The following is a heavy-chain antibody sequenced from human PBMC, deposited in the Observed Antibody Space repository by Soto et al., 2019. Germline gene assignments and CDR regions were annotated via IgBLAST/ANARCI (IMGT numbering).Heavy chain of an antibody. Sequence: PSETLSLTCTVSGGSISSYYWSWIRQPPGKGLEWIGYIYYSGSTNYNPSLKSRVTISVDTSKNQFSLKLSSVTAADTAVYYCASQGLWFGESPGYFDYWGQGTLVTVSS. J-gene: IGHJ4*02. CDR1: GGSISSYY. CDR3: ASQGLWFGESPGYFDY. CDR2: IYYSGST. V-gene: IGHV4-59*01. D-gene: IGHD3-10*01.